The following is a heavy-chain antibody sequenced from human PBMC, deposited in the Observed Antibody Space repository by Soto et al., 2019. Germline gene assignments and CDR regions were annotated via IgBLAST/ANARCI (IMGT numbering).Heavy chain of an antibody. CDR2: IYYSGSV. J-gene: IGHJ4*02. Sequence: PSETLSLTCTVSGGSISSGDYYWSWIRQPPGKGLEWIGYIYYSGSVYYNPSLKSRLTISVDTSKNQFSLKLNSVTAADTAVYYCARASVRGVNEFDYWGQGTLVTVSS. CDR3: ARASVRGVNEFDY. D-gene: IGHD3-10*01. V-gene: IGHV4-30-4*01. CDR1: GGSISSGDYY.